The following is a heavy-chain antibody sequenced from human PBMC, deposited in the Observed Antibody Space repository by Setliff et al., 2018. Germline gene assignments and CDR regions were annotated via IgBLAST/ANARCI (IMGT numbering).Heavy chain of an antibody. J-gene: IGHJ4*02. Sequence: TLSLTCDVSGYSISSGHYWGWIRQPPGKGLEWIGSMYPGRNTYYNPSLKSRVTIFVDTSKNQFSLNLNSVTAADTGVYYCASCRYQVPYDYWGQGILVTVSS. CDR1: GYSISSGHY. CDR3: ASCRYQVPYDY. D-gene: IGHD2-2*01. CDR2: MYPGRNT. V-gene: IGHV4-38-2*01.